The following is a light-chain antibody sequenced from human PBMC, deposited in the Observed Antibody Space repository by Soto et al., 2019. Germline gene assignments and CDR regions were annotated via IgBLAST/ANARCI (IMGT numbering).Light chain of an antibody. J-gene: IGKJ2*01. Sequence: DLQMTRSPSSVSASVGDRVTKTCRESQSISSWLAWYQQKSGKAPKLLIYAASSLQSGVPSRFSGSVSGTEFALSISLPQPEDFSTYDCLQSYSLPHTFGHGPKLEIK. CDR3: LQSYSLPHT. CDR2: AAS. V-gene: IGKV1-12*01. CDR1: QSISSW.